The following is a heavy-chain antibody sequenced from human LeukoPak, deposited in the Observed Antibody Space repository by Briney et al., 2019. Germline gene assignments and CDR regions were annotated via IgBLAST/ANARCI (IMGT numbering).Heavy chain of an antibody. D-gene: IGHD6-19*01. CDR2: IIPIFGTA. CDR1: GGTFSSYA. V-gene: IGHV1-69*13. Sequence: ASVKVSCKASGGTFSSYAISWVRQAPGQGLEWMGGIIPIFGTANYAQKFQGRVTITADESTSTAYMELRSLRSDDTAVYYCATAPLIAVAAGYYMDVWGKGTTVTISS. J-gene: IGHJ6*03. CDR3: ATAPLIAVAAGYYMDV.